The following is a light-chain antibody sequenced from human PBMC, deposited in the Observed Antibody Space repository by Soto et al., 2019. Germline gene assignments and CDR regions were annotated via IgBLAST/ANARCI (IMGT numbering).Light chain of an antibody. CDR1: QSVSSSN. V-gene: IGKV3-20*01. CDR3: QRFGTSPPWT. Sequence: ETVLTQSPGTLSLSPGERATLSCRASQSVSSSNLAWYQQKPGQAPRLLIYGTSIRATGIPDRFSGSGSGTDFTLTITRLEPEDFAVYYCQRFGTSPPWTFGQGTKVDI. J-gene: IGKJ1*01. CDR2: GTS.